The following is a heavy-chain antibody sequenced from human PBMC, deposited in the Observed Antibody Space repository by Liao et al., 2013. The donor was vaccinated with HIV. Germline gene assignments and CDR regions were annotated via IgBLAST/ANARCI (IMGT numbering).Heavy chain of an antibody. Sequence: QVQLQESGPGLVKPSETLSLTCTVSGGSITSYYWTWIRQPAGKGLEWIGRIYTSGSTNYNPSLKSRVTMSVDTSKNQFSLKLSSVTAADTAVYFCASGSPARGFDAFDIWGHGTMVTVSS. CDR1: GGSITSYY. CDR3: ASGSPARGFDAFDI. D-gene: IGHD2-15*01. V-gene: IGHV4-4*07. J-gene: IGHJ3*02. CDR2: IYTSGST.